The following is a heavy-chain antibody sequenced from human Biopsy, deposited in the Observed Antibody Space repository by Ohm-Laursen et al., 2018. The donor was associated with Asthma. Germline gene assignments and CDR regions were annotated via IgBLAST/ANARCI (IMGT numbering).Heavy chain of an antibody. V-gene: IGHV1-69*01. CDR3: ARGYSGSDRIVYYYSGMEV. D-gene: IGHD5-12*01. CDR2: LIPVLGTP. Sequence: SSAKVSCKASGDSFSNYAISWVRQAPGQGLEWMGGLIPVLGTPDHAQMLEGRVTITADESTSTAYMELSSLSSEDTAVYYCARGYSGSDRIVYYYSGMEVWGQGTTVTVSS. J-gene: IGHJ6*02. CDR1: GDSFSNYA.